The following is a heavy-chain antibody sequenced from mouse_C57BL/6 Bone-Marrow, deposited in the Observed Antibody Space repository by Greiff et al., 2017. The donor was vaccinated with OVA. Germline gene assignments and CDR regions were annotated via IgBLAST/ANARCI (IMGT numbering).Heavy chain of an antibody. V-gene: IGHV5-17*01. Sequence: EVKLVESGGGLVKPGGSLKLSCAASGFTFSDYGMHWVRQAPEKGLEWVAYISSGSSTIYYADTVKGRFTISRDNAKNTLFLQRTSRRSEDTAMYYCARRDSNSRYWYFDVWGTGTTVTVSS. J-gene: IGHJ1*03. CDR1: GFTFSDYG. D-gene: IGHD2-5*01. CDR2: ISSGSSTI. CDR3: ARRDSNSRYWYFDV.